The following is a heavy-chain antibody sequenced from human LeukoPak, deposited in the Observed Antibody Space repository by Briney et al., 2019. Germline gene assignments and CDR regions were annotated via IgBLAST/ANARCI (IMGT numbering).Heavy chain of an antibody. J-gene: IGHJ4*02. CDR3: ARTVGDYDSSGYYLVDY. D-gene: IGHD3-22*01. Sequence: PSETLSPTCTVSGGSISSYYWSWIRQPPGKGLEWIGYIYYSGSTNYNPSLKSRVTISVDTSRNQFSLKLSSVTAADTAVYYCARTVGDYDSSGYYLVDYWGQGTLVTVSS. CDR1: GGSISSYY. V-gene: IGHV4-59*08. CDR2: IYYSGST.